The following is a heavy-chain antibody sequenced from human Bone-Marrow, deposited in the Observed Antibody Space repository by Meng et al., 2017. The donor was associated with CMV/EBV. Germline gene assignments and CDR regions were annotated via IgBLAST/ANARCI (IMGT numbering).Heavy chain of an antibody. Sequence: GESLKISCAASGFIFSDYYMNWVRQAPGKGLEWVSYISNSGSTIYYADSVKGRSTISRDNAKNSLYLQMNSLRAEDTAVYYCARDWGIVVVTGMDVWGQGTTVTVSS. CDR3: ARDWGIVVVTGMDV. CDR1: GFIFSDYY. J-gene: IGHJ6*02. CDR2: ISNSGSTI. V-gene: IGHV3-11*04. D-gene: IGHD3-22*01.